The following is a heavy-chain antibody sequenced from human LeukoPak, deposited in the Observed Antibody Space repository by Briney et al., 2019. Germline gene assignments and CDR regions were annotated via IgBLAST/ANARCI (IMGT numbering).Heavy chain of an antibody. CDR2: ISGNGHLT. Sequence: GGSLRLSCATSEFTFSSYAMSWVRQAPGKGLGWVSTISGNGHLTNYADSVQGRFTISRDNSENTLYLQMSSLRAEDTAIYYCVRDFSCSGGSCPLFDSWGQGTLVSVSS. CDR1: EFTFSSYA. CDR3: VRDFSCSGGSCPLFDS. J-gene: IGHJ4*02. D-gene: IGHD2-15*01. V-gene: IGHV3-23*01.